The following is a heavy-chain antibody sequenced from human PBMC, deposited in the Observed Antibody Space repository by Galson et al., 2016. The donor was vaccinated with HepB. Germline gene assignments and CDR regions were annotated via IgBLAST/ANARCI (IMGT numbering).Heavy chain of an antibody. CDR2: TYCRSSCNN. D-gene: IGHD2-8*02. J-gene: IGHJ3*02. V-gene: IGHV6-1*01. CDR3: ATGRDNAFDI. CDR1: GDSVSRYSAA. Sequence: CAISGDSVSRYSAAWNWIRQSPARGLEWLGRTYCRSSCNNEYAVSMKSRITIEPDTSKNQLSLQLNYVTPEDTARYYCATGRDNAFDIWGQGTVGIVSS.